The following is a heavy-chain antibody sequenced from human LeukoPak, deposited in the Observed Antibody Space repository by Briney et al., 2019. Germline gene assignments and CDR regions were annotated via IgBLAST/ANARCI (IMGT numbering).Heavy chain of an antibody. V-gene: IGHV3-23*01. D-gene: IGHD3-3*01. Sequence: GGSLRLSCAASGFTFSSYEMNWVRQAPGKGLEWVSAISGSGGSTYYADSVKGRFTISRDNSKNTLYLQMNSLRAEDTAIYYCAKFYYDFWSGYGFYFDYWGQGTLVTVSS. CDR2: ISGSGGST. J-gene: IGHJ4*02. CDR1: GFTFSSYE. CDR3: AKFYYDFWSGYGFYFDY.